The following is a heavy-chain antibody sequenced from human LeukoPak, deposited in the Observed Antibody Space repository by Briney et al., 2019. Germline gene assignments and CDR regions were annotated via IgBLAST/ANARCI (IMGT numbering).Heavy chain of an antibody. CDR1: GYTFTGYY. CDR2: INPNSGGT. CDR3: ARGFWGLRWGELSYIDY. V-gene: IGHV1-2*02. Sequence: ASVKVSCKASGYTFTGYYMHWVRQAPGQGLEWMGRINPNSGGTNYAQKFQGRVTMTRDTSISTAYMELSWLRSDDTAVYCCARGFWGLRWGELSYIDYWGQGTLVTVSS. D-gene: IGHD3-16*02. J-gene: IGHJ4*02.